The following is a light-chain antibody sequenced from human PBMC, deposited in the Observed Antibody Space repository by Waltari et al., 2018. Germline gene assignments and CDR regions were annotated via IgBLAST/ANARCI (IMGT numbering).Light chain of an antibody. CDR1: QSMSEY. CDR2: GAS. CDR3: QQSYT. V-gene: IGKV1-39*01. Sequence: MQMTQSPSSLSASVGAKVTITCRASQSMSEYLNWYQQKPGKAPKLLIYGASSLQSGVPSRFSGSGSGTDFTLSITSLQPEDSATYYCQQSYTFGGGTKVEIK. J-gene: IGKJ4*01.